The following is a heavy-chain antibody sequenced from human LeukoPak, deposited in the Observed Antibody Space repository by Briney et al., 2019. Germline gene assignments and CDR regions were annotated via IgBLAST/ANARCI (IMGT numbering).Heavy chain of an antibody. V-gene: IGHV3-30*01. CDR3: ARDPEGAPGSYSDY. Sequence: GRSLRLSWAASGFTFSSYSMHWVRQAPGKGPEWGAGISYDGSNKYYAESVKGRFTISRGNSKNTLYLQMNRLRAEDTAVYYRARDPEGAPGSYSDYWAQGPLVTVSS. J-gene: IGHJ4*02. D-gene: IGHD1-26*01. CDR2: ISYDGSNK. CDR1: GFTFSSYS.